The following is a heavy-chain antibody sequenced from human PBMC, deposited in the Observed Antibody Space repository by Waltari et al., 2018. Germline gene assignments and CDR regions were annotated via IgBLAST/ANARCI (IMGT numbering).Heavy chain of an antibody. CDR1: GFTFSSYW. CDR3: ARGSAAEYFQH. J-gene: IGHJ1*01. CDR2: INTDGSST. V-gene: IGHV3-74*01. Sequence: EVQLVESGGGLVQPGGSLRLSCAASGFTFSSYWMTWVRQAPGKGLVWVSRINTDGSSTSYADSVKGRFTISRDNAKNTLYLQMNSLRAEDTAVYYCARGSAAEYFQHWGQGTLVTVSS.